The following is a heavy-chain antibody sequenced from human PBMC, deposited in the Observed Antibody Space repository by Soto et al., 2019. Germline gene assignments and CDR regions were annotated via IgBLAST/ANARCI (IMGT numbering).Heavy chain of an antibody. V-gene: IGHV3-11*01. CDR1: GFRFSNHY. Sequence: GESRRLSCAASGFRFSNHYMTWIRPGPGKGLEWVSKISGSGTTTYYADSVKGRFTVSRDNAKNSLYLQMNSLRAEDTAVYYCAGDPYYYASDFWGQGTLVTVSS. J-gene: IGHJ4*02. D-gene: IGHD3-10*01. CDR2: ISGSGTTT. CDR3: AGDPYYYASDF.